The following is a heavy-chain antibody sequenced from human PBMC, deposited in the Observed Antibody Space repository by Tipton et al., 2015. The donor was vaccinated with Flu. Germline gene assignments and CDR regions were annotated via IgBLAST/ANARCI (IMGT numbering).Heavy chain of an antibody. D-gene: IGHD6-13*01. CDR1: GGSISSSSYY. J-gene: IGHJ4*02. CDR3: ARSQAYSSSPCFDY. Sequence: TLSLTCTVSGGSISSSSYYWGWIRQPPGKGLEWIGSIYYSGSTYYNPSLKSRVTISVDTSKNQFSLKLSSVTAADTAVYYCARSQAYSSSPCFDYWGQGTLVTVSS. CDR2: IYYSGST. V-gene: IGHV4-39*07.